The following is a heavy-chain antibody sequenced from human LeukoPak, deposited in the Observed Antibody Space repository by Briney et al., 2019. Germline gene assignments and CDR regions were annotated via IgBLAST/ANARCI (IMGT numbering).Heavy chain of an antibody. CDR3: ARDGRLGASDY. J-gene: IGHJ4*02. CDR2: IIPIFGTA. D-gene: IGHD1-26*01. CDR1: GGTFSSYA. Sequence: GASVKVSCKASGGTFSSYAISWVRQAPGQGLVWMGGIIPIFGTANYAQKFQGRVTITTDESTCTAYMELSSLRSEDTAVYYCARDGRLGASDYWGQGTLVTVSS. V-gene: IGHV1-69*05.